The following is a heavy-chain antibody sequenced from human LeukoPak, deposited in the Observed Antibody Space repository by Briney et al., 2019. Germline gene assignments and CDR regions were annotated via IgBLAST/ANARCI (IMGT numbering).Heavy chain of an antibody. V-gene: IGHV3-21*01. Sequence: GGSLRLSCAASGFTFSSYWMHWVRQAPGKGLEWVSSISSSSSYIYYADSVKGRFTISRDNAKNSLYLQMNSLRAEDTAVYYCARVVPINYYDSSGQGDYWGQGTLVTVSS. CDR2: ISSSSSYI. CDR3: ARVVPINYYDSSGQGDY. D-gene: IGHD3-22*01. CDR1: GFTFSSYW. J-gene: IGHJ4*02.